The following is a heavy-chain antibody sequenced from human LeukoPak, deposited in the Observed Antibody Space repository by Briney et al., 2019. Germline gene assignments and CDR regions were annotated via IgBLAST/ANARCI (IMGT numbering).Heavy chain of an antibody. D-gene: IGHD2-21*02. V-gene: IGHV3-48*03. Sequence: GGSLRLSCAASGFTFSSYEMNWVRQAPGKGLEWVSYISSSGSTIYYADSVKGRFTISRDNAKNSLYLQMNSLRAEDTAVYYCASFGRSYCGGDCYDAFDIWGQGTMVTVSS. CDR3: ASFGRSYCGGDCYDAFDI. CDR1: GFTFSSYE. J-gene: IGHJ3*02. CDR2: ISSSGSTI.